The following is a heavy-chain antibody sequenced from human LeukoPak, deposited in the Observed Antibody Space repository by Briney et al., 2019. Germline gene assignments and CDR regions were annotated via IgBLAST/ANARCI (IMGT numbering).Heavy chain of an antibody. CDR1: GFTFSSYS. CDR3: ARDLGITMSHDY. V-gene: IGHV3-21*01. CDR2: ISSSSIYI. Sequence: GGSLRLSCAASGFTFSSYSMNWVRQAPGKGLEWVSSISSSSIYIYYADSLKGRFTISRDNVRKSLYLQMNSLRAEGTAVYYCARDLGITMSHDYWGQGTLVTVSS. D-gene: IGHD3-10*02. J-gene: IGHJ4*02.